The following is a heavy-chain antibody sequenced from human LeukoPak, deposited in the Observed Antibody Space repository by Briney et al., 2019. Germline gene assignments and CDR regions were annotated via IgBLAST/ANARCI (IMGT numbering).Heavy chain of an antibody. CDR1: GGSFSGYY. CDR3: ARDSYGEYYMDV. CDR2: INHSGST. D-gene: IGHD4-17*01. J-gene: IGHJ6*03. V-gene: IGHV4-34*01. Sequence: PSETLSLTCAVYGGSFSGYYWSWIRQPPGKGLEWIGDINHSGSTNYNPSLKSRVTISVDTSKNQFSLKLSSVTAADTAVYYCARDSYGEYYMDVWGKGTTVTVSS.